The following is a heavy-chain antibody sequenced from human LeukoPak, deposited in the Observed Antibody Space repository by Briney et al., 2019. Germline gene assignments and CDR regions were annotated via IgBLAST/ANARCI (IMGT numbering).Heavy chain of an antibody. J-gene: IGHJ5*02. Sequence: GGSLRLSCAASGSTFSRHSMNWVRQAPGKGLEWVSSISSSSSYIYYADSVKGRLTISRDNAKNSLYLQMNSVRAEDTAVYYCARGPDYYGSGSYPNWFDPWGQGTLVTVSS. CDR2: ISSSSSYI. V-gene: IGHV3-21*01. CDR1: GSTFSRHS. CDR3: ARGPDYYGSGSYPNWFDP. D-gene: IGHD3-10*01.